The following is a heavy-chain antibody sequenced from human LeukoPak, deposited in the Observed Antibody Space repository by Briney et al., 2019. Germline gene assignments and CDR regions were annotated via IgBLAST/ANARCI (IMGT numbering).Heavy chain of an antibody. J-gene: IGHJ3*02. Sequence: SETLSLTCTVSGGSISSGGYYWSWIRQPPGKGLEWIGYIYHSGSTYYNPSLKSRVTISVDTSKNQFSLKLSSVTAADTAVYYCARDLYGIMHYDIFGPSAGPFDIWGQGTMVTVSS. CDR3: ARDLYGIMHYDIFGPSAGPFDI. CDR1: GGSISSGGYY. CDR2: IYHSGST. V-gene: IGHV4-30-2*01. D-gene: IGHD3-9*01.